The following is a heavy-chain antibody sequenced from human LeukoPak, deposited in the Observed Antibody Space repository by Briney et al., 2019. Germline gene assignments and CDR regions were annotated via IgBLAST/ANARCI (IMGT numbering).Heavy chain of an antibody. D-gene: IGHD6-19*01. CDR2: ISSSSGYI. CDR1: GFSLSSYS. J-gene: IGHJ3*02. Sequence: PGGSLRLSCAVSGFSLSSYSINWVRQAPGKGLEWVSSISSSSGYIYYADSVKGRFTISRDNAKNSLYLQMNSLRAEDTAVYYCARVGAYSSDPLDIWGQGTMVTVSS. V-gene: IGHV3-21*01. CDR3: ARVGAYSSDPLDI.